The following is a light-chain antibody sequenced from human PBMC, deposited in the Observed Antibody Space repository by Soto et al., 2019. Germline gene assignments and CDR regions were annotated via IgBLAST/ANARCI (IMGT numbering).Light chain of an antibody. CDR3: SSFTTSLTVI. CDR1: SNDIGAYQY. V-gene: IGLV2-14*01. J-gene: IGLJ2*01. CDR2: DVT. Sequence: QSALTQPASVSASPGQSITISCAGTSNDIGAYQYVSWYQHRPGKASRLIIYDVTDRPSGVSSRFSGSKSDNSASLTISGLQTDDEADYYCSSFTTSLTVIFGGGTKLTVL.